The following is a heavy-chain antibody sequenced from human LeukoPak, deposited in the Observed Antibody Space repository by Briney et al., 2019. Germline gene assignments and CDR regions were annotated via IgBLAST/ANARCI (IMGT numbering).Heavy chain of an antibody. CDR1: GYTFSSFS. J-gene: IGHJ4*02. Sequence: GGPLTLSCAASGYTFSSFSINWIRQAPGKGLEWVSSISVRSNYIYYADSVRGRFSISRDDARISLYLQMNSLRGDDTAVYYCARLRRNSDSSGYYYYYDYWGQGTLVTVSS. D-gene: IGHD3-22*01. CDR3: ARLRRNSDSSGYYYYYDY. V-gene: IGHV3-21*01. CDR2: ISVRSNYI.